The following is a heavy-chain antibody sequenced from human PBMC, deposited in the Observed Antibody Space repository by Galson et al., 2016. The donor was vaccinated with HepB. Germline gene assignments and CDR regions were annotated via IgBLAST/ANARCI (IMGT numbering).Heavy chain of an antibody. CDR1: GYTLPDLS. V-gene: IGHV1-24*01. D-gene: IGHD3-10*01. J-gene: IGHJ6*02. CDR2: FDPQDGKT. Sequence: SVKVSCKVSGYTLPDLSIHWVRQTPAKGLEWMGGFDPQDGKTIYAQKFEARITMTEDTSTDTVHMELSSLRSDDTAVYYCATRIVMVQGLALSPYNYYGMDVWGQGTTVTVSS. CDR3: ATRIVMVQGLALSPYNYYGMDV.